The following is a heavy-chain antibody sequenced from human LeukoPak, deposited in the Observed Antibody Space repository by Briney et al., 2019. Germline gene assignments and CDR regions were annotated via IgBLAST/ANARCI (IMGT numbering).Heavy chain of an antibody. CDR2: IYYSGST. V-gene: IGHV4-59*08. Sequence: LETLSLTCTVSGGSISSYYWSWIRQPPGKGLEWIGYIYYSGSTNYNPSLTSRVTISVDTSKNQFSLKLSSVTAADTAVYYCARHSHGGNSNWFDPWGQGTLVTVSS. CDR3: ARHSHGGNSNWFDP. J-gene: IGHJ5*02. CDR1: GGSISSYY. D-gene: IGHD4-23*01.